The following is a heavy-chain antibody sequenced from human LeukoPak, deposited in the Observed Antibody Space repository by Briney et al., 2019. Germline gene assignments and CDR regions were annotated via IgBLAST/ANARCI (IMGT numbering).Heavy chain of an antibody. CDR2: ISAYNGNT. J-gene: IGHJ4*02. CDR3: ARDLGIQLWIRDPRFDY. Sequence: ASVKVSCKASGYTFTSYGISWVRQAPGRGLEWMGWISAYNGNTNYAQKLQGRVTMTTDTSTSTACMELRSLRSDDTAVYYCARDLGIQLWIRDPRFDYWGQGTLVTVSS. D-gene: IGHD5-18*01. V-gene: IGHV1-18*01. CDR1: GYTFTSYG.